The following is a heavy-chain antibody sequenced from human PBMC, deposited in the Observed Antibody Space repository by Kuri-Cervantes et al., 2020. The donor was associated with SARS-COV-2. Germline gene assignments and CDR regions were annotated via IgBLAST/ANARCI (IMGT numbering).Heavy chain of an antibody. J-gene: IGHJ4*02. D-gene: IGHD1-26*01. CDR3: ASEEVGATIDY. V-gene: IGHV3-23*01. CDR2: ISGSGVGT. Sequence: GGSLRLSCAASGFTFSSYAMNWVRQAPGKGLEWVAAISGSGVGTYYADSVKGRFTISRDNSKSTLYLQMNSLRAENTAVYYCASEEVGATIDYWGQGTLVTVSS. CDR1: GFTFSSYA.